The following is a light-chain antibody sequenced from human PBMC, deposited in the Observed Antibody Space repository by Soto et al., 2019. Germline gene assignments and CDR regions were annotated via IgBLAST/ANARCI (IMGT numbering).Light chain of an antibody. CDR1: QSVSSNY. CDR2: GAS. V-gene: IGKV3-20*01. Sequence: EIVLTQSPGTLSLSPGERANLSCRGSQSVSSNYLAWYRRKPGQAPRLLIYGASNRATDIPGRFSGSGSGTDFTLTITRLEPEDFAVYYCQQYGSSPPTFGPGTRVEIK. J-gene: IGKJ1*01. CDR3: QQYGSSPPT.